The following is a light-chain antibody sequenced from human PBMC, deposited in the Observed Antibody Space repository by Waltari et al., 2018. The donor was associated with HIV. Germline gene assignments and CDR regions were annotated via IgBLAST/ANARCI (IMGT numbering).Light chain of an antibody. CDR3: QQSYTTVT. CDR1: QSITTS. V-gene: IGKV1-39*01. CDR2: DAS. Sequence: DIQMTQSPSSVSASVGDRVTIACRASQSITTSLNWYQHKPGKAPKVLIYDASSLQTGVPSRFSGSGSGTDFTLTISGLQPEDFATYYCQQSYTTVTFGGGTKVEIK. J-gene: IGKJ4*01.